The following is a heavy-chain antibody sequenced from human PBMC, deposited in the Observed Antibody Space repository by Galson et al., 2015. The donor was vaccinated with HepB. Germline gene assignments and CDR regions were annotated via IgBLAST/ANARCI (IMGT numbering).Heavy chain of an antibody. V-gene: IGHV3-23*01. D-gene: IGHD1-20*01. Sequence: SLRLSCAASGFTFSSYAVSWVRQAPGKGLDWVSAISGTGGRPYYADSVKGRFTISRDNSKNTLYLQMNSLRAEDTAVYFCAKGALTVSRFYYGMDVLGLGTTVAASS. CDR1: GFTFSSYA. CDR2: ISGTGGRP. J-gene: IGHJ6*02. CDR3: AKGALTVSRFYYGMDV.